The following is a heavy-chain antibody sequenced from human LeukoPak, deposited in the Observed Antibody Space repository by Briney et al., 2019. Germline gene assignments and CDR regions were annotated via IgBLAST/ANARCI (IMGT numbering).Heavy chain of an antibody. CDR3: ARHERGYYDSSGYYSPAVGTFDI. CDR2: IYYSGST. CDR1: GGSISSSSYY. Sequence: TLSLTCTVSGGSISSSSYYWGWLRQPPGKGLEWIGSIYYSGSTYYNPSLKSRVTISVDTSKNQFSLKLSSVTAADTAVYYCARHERGYYDSSGYYSPAVGTFDIWGQGTMVTVSS. D-gene: IGHD3-22*01. J-gene: IGHJ3*02. V-gene: IGHV4-39*07.